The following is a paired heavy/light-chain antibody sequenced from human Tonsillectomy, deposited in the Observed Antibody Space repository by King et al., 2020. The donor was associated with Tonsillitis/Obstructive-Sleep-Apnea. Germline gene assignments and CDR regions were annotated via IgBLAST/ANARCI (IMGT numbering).Light chain of an antibody. V-gene: IGKV4-1*01. CDR2: WAS. J-gene: IGKJ4*01. Sequence: DTVMTQSPDSLAVSLGERATINCRSSQSVFFTSNNKNYLAWYQQKPGQPPKLLMYWASTRQSGVPDRFSGSGTGTDFTLTINNLQLEDVAVYYCQQYYDTPLTFGGGTKVEIK. CDR1: QSVFFTSNNKNY. CDR3: QQYYDTPLT.
Heavy chain of an antibody. CDR1: GYSFTDFY. V-gene: IGHV1-46*01. CDR3: TRVTRGDEIYFEN. Sequence: QVQLVQSGGEVKKPGASVKVSCKTSGYSFTDFYMHWVRQAPGQGPEWMGIINPRGGKANYAQKFQGRVTMTSDTSTRTVYLEMRSLRSDDTAMYYCTRVTRGDEIYFENWGQGTLVTVSS. D-gene: IGHD2-21*02. CDR2: INPRGGKA. J-gene: IGHJ4*02.